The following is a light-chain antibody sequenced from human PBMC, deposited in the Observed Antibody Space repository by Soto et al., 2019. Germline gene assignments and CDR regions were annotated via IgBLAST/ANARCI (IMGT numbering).Light chain of an antibody. V-gene: IGKV1-8*01. Sequence: AIRMTQSPSSFSASTGDRVTITCRASQGISSYLAWYQQKPGKAPKLLIYAASTLQSGVPSRFSGSGSGTDFTLTISCLQSEDFATDYCQQYYSYPLTVGGGTKV. J-gene: IGKJ4*01. CDR1: QGISSY. CDR2: AAS. CDR3: QQYYSYPLT.